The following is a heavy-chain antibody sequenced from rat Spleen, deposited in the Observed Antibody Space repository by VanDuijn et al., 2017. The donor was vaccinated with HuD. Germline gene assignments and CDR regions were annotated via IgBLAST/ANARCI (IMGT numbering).Heavy chain of an antibody. J-gene: IGHJ2*01. CDR2: ISYDGSST. CDR1: GFTFSDYN. CDR3: ARHPIYYYDGTYYFDY. V-gene: IGHV5-7*01. Sequence: EVQLVESGGGLVQPGRSLKLSCAASGFTFSDYNMAWVRQAPKKGLEWVATISYDGSSTYYRDSVKGRFTISRDNAKSTLYLQMDSLRSEDTATYYCARHPIYYYDGTYYFDYWGQGVMVTVSS. D-gene: IGHD1-12*02.